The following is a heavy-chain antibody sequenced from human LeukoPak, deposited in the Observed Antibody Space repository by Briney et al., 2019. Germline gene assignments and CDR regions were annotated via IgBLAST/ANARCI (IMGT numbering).Heavy chain of an antibody. J-gene: IGHJ4*02. CDR2: ISSSSSYI. Sequence: PGGSLRLSCAASGFTFSSYSMNWVRQAPGKGLEWVSSISSSSSYIYYADSVKGRFTISRDNAKNSLYLQMNSLRAEDTAVYYCARGPKGWELPAAIDYWGQGTLVTVSS. CDR3: ARGPKGWELPAAIDY. V-gene: IGHV3-21*01. D-gene: IGHD1-26*01. CDR1: GFTFSSYS.